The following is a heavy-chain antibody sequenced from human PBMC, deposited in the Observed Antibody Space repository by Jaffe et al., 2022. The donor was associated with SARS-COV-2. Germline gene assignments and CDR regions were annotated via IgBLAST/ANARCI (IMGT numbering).Heavy chain of an antibody. CDR1: EFTFSVYA. CDR3: ARPGTVTGTRTTQYYHYGMDV. Sequence: QVQLVESGGGVVQPGRSLRLSCAASEFTFSVYAIHWVRQAPGKGLEWVAVISYDGNKEYYADSVKGRFTISRDNSKNTLYLQMNSLRVDDTAVYYCARPGTVTGTRTTQYYHYGMDVWGQGTTVTVSS. D-gene: IGHD1-7*01. J-gene: IGHJ6*02. V-gene: IGHV3-30-3*01. CDR2: ISYDGNKE.